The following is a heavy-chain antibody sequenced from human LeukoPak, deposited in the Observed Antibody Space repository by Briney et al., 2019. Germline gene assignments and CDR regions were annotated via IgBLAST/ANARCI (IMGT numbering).Heavy chain of an antibody. CDR3: ARGLASGYPPIPFDY. J-gene: IGHJ4*02. V-gene: IGHV4-59*12. D-gene: IGHD3-3*01. Sequence: SETLSLTCTVSGGSISSYYWSWIRQPPGKGLEWIGYIYYSGRTNYNPSLKSRVTISVDTSKNQFSLSLDSVTAADTAVYYCARGLASGYPPIPFDYWGQGTLVTVSS. CDR1: GGSISSYY. CDR2: IYYSGRT.